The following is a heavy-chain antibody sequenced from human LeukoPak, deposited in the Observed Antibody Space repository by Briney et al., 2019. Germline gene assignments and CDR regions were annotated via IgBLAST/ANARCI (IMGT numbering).Heavy chain of an antibody. CDR3: TRHGRYYYDSSGYDPDYYYYGMDV. CDR1: GFSFSDSA. CDR2: IRSKANSYAT. J-gene: IGHJ6*02. Sequence: GGSLRLSCAASGFSFSDSAMHWVRQASGKGLEWVGRIRSKANSYATAYAASVKGRFTISRDDSKNTAYLQMNSLKTEDTAVYYCTRHGRYYYDSSGYDPDYYYYGMDVWGQGTTVTVSS. D-gene: IGHD3-22*01. V-gene: IGHV3-73*01.